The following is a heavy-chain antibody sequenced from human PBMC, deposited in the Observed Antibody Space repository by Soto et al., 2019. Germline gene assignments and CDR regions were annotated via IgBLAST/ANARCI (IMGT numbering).Heavy chain of an antibody. Sequence: LRLSCGAFGFTVSSKYMTWVRLAPGKGLEWVSLVYSGGATHYAASVKGRFTISTHSSQNTLFLQMNSLRTEDTATYYCVRGRYGSEIHWGQGTKVTVSS. CDR3: VRGRYGSEIH. D-gene: IGHD3-10*01. J-gene: IGHJ4*02. V-gene: IGHV3-53*04. CDR2: VYSGGAT. CDR1: GFTVSSKY.